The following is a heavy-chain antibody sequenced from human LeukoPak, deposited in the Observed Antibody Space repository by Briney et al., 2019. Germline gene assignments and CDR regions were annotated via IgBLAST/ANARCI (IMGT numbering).Heavy chain of an antibody. J-gene: IGHJ4*02. Sequence: SETLSLTCTVSGGSITSSNYFWGWLRQSPGKGLEWTGSIYYSGTNYYNPSLESRITISVETSKIQFSLKLSSVTAADSAVYYCARDSCSSTSCRTKFGNWGQGTLVTVSS. CDR2: IYYSGTN. D-gene: IGHD2-2*01. CDR3: ARDSCSSTSCRTKFGN. CDR1: GGSITSSNYF. V-gene: IGHV4-39*07.